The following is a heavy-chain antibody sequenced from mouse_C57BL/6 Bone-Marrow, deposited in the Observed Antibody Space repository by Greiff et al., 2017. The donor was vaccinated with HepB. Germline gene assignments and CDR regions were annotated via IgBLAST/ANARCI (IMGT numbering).Heavy chain of an antibody. CDR3: ARHRNLNYGLFAY. CDR1: GYTFTSYG. Sequence: QVQLQHSGAELARPGASVKLSCKASGYTFTSYGISWVKQRTGQGLEWIGEIYPRSGNTYYNEKFKGKATLTADKSSSTAYMELRSLTSEDSAVYFCARHRNLNYGLFAYWGQGTLVTVSA. V-gene: IGHV1-81*01. D-gene: IGHD1-1*02. J-gene: IGHJ3*01. CDR2: IYPRSGNT.